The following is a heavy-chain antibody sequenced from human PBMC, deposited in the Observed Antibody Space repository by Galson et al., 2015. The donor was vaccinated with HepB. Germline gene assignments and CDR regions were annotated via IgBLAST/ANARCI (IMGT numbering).Heavy chain of an antibody. CDR1: GFTVSSNY. Sequence: SLRLSCAASGFTVSSNYMSWVRPAPGKGLEWVSVIYSGGSTYYADSVKGRFTLSRDNSKNTLYLQMNSLRAEDTAVYYCARGKGGYKIGSFDYWGQGTLVTVSS. CDR2: IYSGGST. V-gene: IGHV3-66*01. CDR3: ARGKGGYKIGSFDY. D-gene: IGHD5-24*01. J-gene: IGHJ4*02.